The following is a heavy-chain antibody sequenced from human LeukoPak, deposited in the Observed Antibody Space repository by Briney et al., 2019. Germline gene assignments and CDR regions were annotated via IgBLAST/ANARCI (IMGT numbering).Heavy chain of an antibody. D-gene: IGHD6-13*01. J-gene: IGHJ5*02. Sequence: SETLSLTCSVSGDSMSTNNYHWGWIRQPPGKGLEWIGSISYRGTTYYNPSLKSRVTISVDTSENLFSLKVNYVTAADTAVYYCARPAAVGKNWFDPWGQGTLVTVSS. CDR3: ARPAAVGKNWFDP. CDR2: ISYRGTT. CDR1: GDSMSTNNYH. V-gene: IGHV4-39*01.